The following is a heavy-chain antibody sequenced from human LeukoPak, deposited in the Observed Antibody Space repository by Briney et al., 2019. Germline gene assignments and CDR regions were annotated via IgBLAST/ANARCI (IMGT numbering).Heavy chain of an antibody. CDR1: GGSISSYY. D-gene: IGHD3-3*01. CDR3: ARQGPYNTIFGVVIKRGDFDY. Sequence: SETLSLTCTVSGGSISSYYWSWIRQPPGKGLEWIGYIYYSGSTNYNPSLKSRVTISVDTSKNQFSLKLSSVTAADTAVYYCARQGPYNTIFGVVIKRGDFDYWGQGTLVTVS. J-gene: IGHJ4*02. V-gene: IGHV4-59*08. CDR2: IYYSGST.